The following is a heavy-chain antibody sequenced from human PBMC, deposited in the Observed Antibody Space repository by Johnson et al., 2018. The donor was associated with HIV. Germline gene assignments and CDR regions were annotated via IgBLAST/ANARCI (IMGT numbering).Heavy chain of an antibody. CDR3: ARAPSVGADDAFDI. J-gene: IGHJ3*02. V-gene: IGHV3-74*01. D-gene: IGHD1-26*01. CDR2: IISDGSCT. Sequence: VQLVESGGGLVQPGGSLRLSCAASGFTFSSYWMHWVRQAPGKGLVWVSRIISDGSCTVSADSVKGRFTISRDNAKNTLYLQMNNLRPEDTALYYCARAPSVGADDAFDIWGQGTMVTVSS. CDR1: GFTFSSYW.